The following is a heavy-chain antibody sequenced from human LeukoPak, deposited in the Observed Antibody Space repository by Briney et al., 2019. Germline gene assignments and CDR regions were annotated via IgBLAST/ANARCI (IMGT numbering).Heavy chain of an antibody. CDR1: GYSISNYW. J-gene: IGHJ4*02. V-gene: IGHV5-51*01. D-gene: IGHD1-26*01. Sequence: GESLKISCKVSGYSISNYWIAWVRQMPGKGLEWMGIVFPVDSDTRYSPSFQGQVTISADKSINTAYLQWSSLKASDTAIYYCARYDGGATADFWGQGTLVTVSS. CDR3: ARYDGGATADF. CDR2: VFPVDSDT.